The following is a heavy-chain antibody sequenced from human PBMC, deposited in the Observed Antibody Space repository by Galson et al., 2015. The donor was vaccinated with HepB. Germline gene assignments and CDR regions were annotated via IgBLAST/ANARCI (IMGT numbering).Heavy chain of an antibody. J-gene: IGHJ6*04. V-gene: IGHV4-31*02. D-gene: IGHD2-2*01. CDR2: IYYSGST. CDR3: ARDSPYQLPSV. Sequence: GLEWIGYIYYSGSTYYNPSLESRVIISVDTSKNQFSLKLYSVTAADTAVYYCARDSPYQLPSVWGRGTTVTVSS.